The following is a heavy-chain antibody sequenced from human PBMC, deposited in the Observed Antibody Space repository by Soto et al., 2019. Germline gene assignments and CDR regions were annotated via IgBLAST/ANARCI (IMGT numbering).Heavy chain of an antibody. J-gene: IGHJ5*02. Sequence: QVQLVESGGGVVQPGRSLRLSCAASGFTFSSYGMHWVRKAPGKGLEWVAVIWYDGSNKYYADSVKGRFTISRDNAKNTLYLQMTSLRAEDTAVYYCARDPWGSSGGFDPWGQGTLVTVSS. D-gene: IGHD6-13*01. CDR3: ARDPWGSSGGFDP. V-gene: IGHV3-33*01. CDR2: IWYDGSNK. CDR1: GFTFSSYG.